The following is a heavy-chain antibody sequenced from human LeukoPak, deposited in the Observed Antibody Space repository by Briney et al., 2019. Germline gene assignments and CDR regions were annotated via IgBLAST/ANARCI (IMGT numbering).Heavy chain of an antibody. V-gene: IGHV3-11*01. Sequence: GGSLRLSCAASGFTSSVHYMSWIRQARGKGLGWGSYLSGSGSTIYYADSVKGRFTISRVNAKNSLYLRMNSLRAEDTAVYFCARARLHRGFDPWRQATLVTLPS. CDR3: ARARLHRGFDP. CDR2: LSGSGSTI. J-gene: IGHJ5*02. CDR1: GFTSSVHY. D-gene: IGHD3-16*01.